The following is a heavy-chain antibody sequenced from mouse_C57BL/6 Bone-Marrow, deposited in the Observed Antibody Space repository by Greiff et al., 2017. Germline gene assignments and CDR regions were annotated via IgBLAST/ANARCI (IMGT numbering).Heavy chain of an antibody. J-gene: IGHJ4*01. Sequence: EVQVVESGGGLVKPGGSLKLSCAASGFTFSDYGMHWVRQAPEKGLGWVAYSSSGSSTFYYADTVQGRFTLSRDNAKNTLFLQMTSLRSEDTAMYYCARGSYPYYYAMDYWGQGTSVTVSS. CDR2: SSSGSSTF. D-gene: IGHD1-1*02. V-gene: IGHV5-17*01. CDR1: GFTFSDYG. CDR3: ARGSYPYYYAMDY.